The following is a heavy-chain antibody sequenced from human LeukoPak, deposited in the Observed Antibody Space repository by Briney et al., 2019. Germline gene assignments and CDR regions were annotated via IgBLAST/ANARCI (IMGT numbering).Heavy chain of an antibody. CDR1: GFTFSSYG. Sequence: GGSLRLSCAASGFTFSSYGMHWVRQAPCKGLEWVAVISYDGSNKCYADSVRGRFTISRDNSKNTLYLQMNSLRAEDTAVYYCAKDSYSSSWFKRIAEYFQHWGQGTLVTVSS. D-gene: IGHD6-13*01. CDR3: AKDSYSSSWFKRIAEYFQH. J-gene: IGHJ1*01. CDR2: ISYDGSNK. V-gene: IGHV3-30*18.